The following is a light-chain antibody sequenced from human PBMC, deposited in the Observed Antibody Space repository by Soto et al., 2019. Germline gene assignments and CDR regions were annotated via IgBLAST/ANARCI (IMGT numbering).Light chain of an antibody. CDR2: DAS. CDR1: QSVSSY. J-gene: IGKJ4*01. Sequence: EIVLTQSPATLSLSPGERATISCRASQSVSSYLAWYQQKPGQAPRLLIYDASNRATGIPARFSGSGSGSDFTLTISSLEPEDFAVYYCQQRYNWPQVTFGGGTNVEIK. V-gene: IGKV3-11*01. CDR3: QQRYNWPQVT.